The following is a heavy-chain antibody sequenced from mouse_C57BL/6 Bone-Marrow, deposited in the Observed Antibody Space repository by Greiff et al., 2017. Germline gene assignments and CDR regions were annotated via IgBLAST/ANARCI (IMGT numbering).Heavy chain of an antibody. J-gene: IGHJ3*01. CDR2: IDPENGDT. CDR3: TSYGNYRGFAY. D-gene: IGHD2-1*01. CDR1: GFNIKDDY. V-gene: IGHV14-4*01. Sequence: EVQLQQSGAELVRPGASVKLSCTASGFNIKDDYMHWVKQRPEQGLEWIGWIDPENGDTEYASKFQGKATITADTSSNPAYLQLSSLTSEDTAVYYCTSYGNYRGFAYWGQGTLVTVSA.